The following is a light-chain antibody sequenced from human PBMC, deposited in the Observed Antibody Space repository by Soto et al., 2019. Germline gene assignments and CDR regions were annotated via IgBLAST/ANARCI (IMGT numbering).Light chain of an antibody. CDR3: QQYGSSPYT. CDR2: GAS. CDR1: QSVSNSY. Sequence: EIVLTQSPGTLSLSPGERATLSCRASQSVSNSYLAWYQQKPGQAPRLLIYGASSRATGILDRFSGSGSGTDFTLTIAGLEPEDFAVYYCQQYGSSPYTFGQGTELEIK. V-gene: IGKV3-20*01. J-gene: IGKJ2*01.